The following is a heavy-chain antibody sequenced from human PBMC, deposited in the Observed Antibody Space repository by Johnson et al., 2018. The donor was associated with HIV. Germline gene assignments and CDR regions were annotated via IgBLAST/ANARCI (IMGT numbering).Heavy chain of an antibody. V-gene: IGHV3-30*04. CDR1: GFTFSSYA. Sequence: VQLVESGGGVVQPGRSLRLSCAASGFTFSSYAMHWVRQAPGKGLEWVAVISYDGSNKYYVDSVKGRFTISRDNSKNTLYLQMKSLRAEDMAVYYCTRSSTVLTPHDSWGQGTMVTVSS. J-gene: IGHJ3*02. CDR3: TRSSTVLTPHDS. CDR2: ISYDGSNK. D-gene: IGHD4-23*01.